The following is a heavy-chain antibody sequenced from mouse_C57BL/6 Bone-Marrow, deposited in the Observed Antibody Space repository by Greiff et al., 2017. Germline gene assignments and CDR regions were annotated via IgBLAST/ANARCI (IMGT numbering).Heavy chain of an antibody. Sequence: EVQRVESGAELVRPGASVKLSCTASGFNIKDDYMHWVKQRPEQGLEWIGWIDPENGDTEYASKFQGKATITADTSSNTAYLQLSSLTSEDTAVYYCTTGLYYGSSYVGYWGQGTTLTVSS. J-gene: IGHJ2*01. CDR3: TTGLYYGSSYVGY. D-gene: IGHD1-1*01. CDR1: GFNIKDDY. V-gene: IGHV14-4*01. CDR2: IDPENGDT.